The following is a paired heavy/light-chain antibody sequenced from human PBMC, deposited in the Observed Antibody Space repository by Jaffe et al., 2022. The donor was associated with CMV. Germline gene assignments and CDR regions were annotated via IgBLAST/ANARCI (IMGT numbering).Light chain of an antibody. CDR2: EVS. J-gene: IGLJ3*02. V-gene: IGLV2-23*02. CDR3: CSYAGSSTFYWV. CDR1: SSDVGSYNL. Sequence: QSALTQPASVSGSPGQSITISCTGTSSDVGSYNLVSWYQQHPGKAPKLMIYEVSKRPSGVSNRFSGSKSGNTASLTISGLQAEDEADYYCCSYAGSSTFYWVFGGGTKLTVL.
Heavy chain of an antibody. Sequence: QLQLQESGPGLVKPSETLSLTCTVSGGSISSSSYYWGWIRQPPGKGLEWIGSIYYSGSTYYNPSLKSRVTISVDTSKNQFSLKLSSVTAADTAVYYCARLLGYDFWSGLGGYYYGMDVWGQGTTVTVSS. CDR1: GGSISSSSYY. D-gene: IGHD3-3*01. CDR3: ARLLGYDFWSGLGGYYYGMDV. V-gene: IGHV4-39*01. CDR2: IYYSGST. J-gene: IGHJ6*02.